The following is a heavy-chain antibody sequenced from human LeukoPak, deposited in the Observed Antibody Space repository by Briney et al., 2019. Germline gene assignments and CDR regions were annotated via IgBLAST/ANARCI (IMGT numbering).Heavy chain of an antibody. Sequence: SQTLSLTCTVSGGSINSGNYYWSWIRQHPGKGLEWIGYIHYSGNTNYNPSLKSRVTISVDTSKNQFSLKLNSVTATDTAVYYCARHPPSYKGAFDIWGQGTMVTVSS. D-gene: IGHD1-14*01. CDR3: ARHPPSYKGAFDI. CDR2: IHYSGNT. J-gene: IGHJ3*02. CDR1: GGSINSGNYY. V-gene: IGHV4-30-4*08.